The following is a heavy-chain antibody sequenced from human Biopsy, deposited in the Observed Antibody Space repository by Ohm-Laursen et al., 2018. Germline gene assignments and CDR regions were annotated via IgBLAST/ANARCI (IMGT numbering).Heavy chain of an antibody. V-gene: IGHV4-59*12. CDR1: GGSISSDY. J-gene: IGHJ5*02. Sequence: GTLSLTCIVSGGSISSDYWSWIRQTPGKGLEWIGYIYYSGSTNYNPSLKSRVTISVDTSKNQFSLRLTSVTAADTGVYYCARERGAPTASRFDPWGQGTLVSVSS. CDR3: ARERGAPTASRFDP. D-gene: IGHD2-2*01. CDR2: IYYSGST.